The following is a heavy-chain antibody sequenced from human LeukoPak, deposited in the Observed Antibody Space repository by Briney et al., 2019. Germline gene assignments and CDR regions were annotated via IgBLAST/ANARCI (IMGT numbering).Heavy chain of an antibody. D-gene: IGHD5-24*01. Sequence: SETLSLTCTVSGASISGRSWNWIRQPPGKGLEWIGRIYYSGATNYNPSLKGRVTMSIDTSKNQFSLKLSSVTAADTAVYYCARRPVEMAAIREDNWLDPWGQGTLVTVSS. CDR2: IYYSGAT. J-gene: IGHJ5*02. CDR1: GASISGRS. V-gene: IGHV4-59*08. CDR3: ARRPVEMAAIREDNWLDP.